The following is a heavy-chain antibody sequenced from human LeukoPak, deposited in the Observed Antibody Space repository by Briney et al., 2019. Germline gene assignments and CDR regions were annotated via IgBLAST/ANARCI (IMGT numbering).Heavy chain of an antibody. V-gene: IGHV3-23*01. D-gene: IGHD2-2*01. Sequence: PGGSLRLSCVASGFSFTTHAMGWVRQAPGKGLEWVSHISGSGGSTKYSGSVKGRFTISRDNAKNSLYLQMNSLRVEDTAVYHCATGRSCATCYLPDYWGQGALVTVSS. CDR2: ISGSGGST. CDR1: GFSFTTHA. J-gene: IGHJ4*02. CDR3: ATGRSCATCYLPDY.